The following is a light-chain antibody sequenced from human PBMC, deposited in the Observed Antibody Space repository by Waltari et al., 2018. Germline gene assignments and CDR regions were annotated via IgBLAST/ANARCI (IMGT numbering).Light chain of an antibody. CDR2: SDD. CDR1: T. V-gene: IGLV1-44*01. J-gene: IGLJ2*01. CDR3: ATWDNSLEGWL. Sequence: TVNWFQQVPGAAPKLLIFSDDQRPSGVPARFSGSRSGTSASLAISGLHSEDEADYYCATWDNSLEGWLFGRGTKVTV.